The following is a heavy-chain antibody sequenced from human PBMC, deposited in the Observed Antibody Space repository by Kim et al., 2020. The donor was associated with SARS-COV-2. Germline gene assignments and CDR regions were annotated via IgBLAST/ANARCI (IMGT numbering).Heavy chain of an antibody. D-gene: IGHD3-10*01. CDR1: GYIFSSYV. J-gene: IGHJ4*02. V-gene: IGHV7-4-1*02. CDR3: ARSTYSYASGTYDFDY. CDR2: INTNTGNP. Sequence: ASVKVSCKASGYIFSSYVLNWVRQAPGQGLEWMGWINTNTGNPTYAQGFTGRFVISLDSTVTTTYLQITSLKAEDTAIYYCARSTYSYASGTYDFDYWGQGTLVTVSS.